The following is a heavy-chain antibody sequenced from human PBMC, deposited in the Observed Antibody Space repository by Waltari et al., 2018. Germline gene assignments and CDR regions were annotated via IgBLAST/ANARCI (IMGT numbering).Heavy chain of an antibody. CDR2: IYYSGST. D-gene: IGHD3-3*01. J-gene: IGHJ6*02. Sequence: QLQLQESGPGLVKPSETLSLTCTVSGGSISSSSYYWGWIRQPPGQGLEWIGSIYYSGSTYYNPSLKSRVTISVDTSKNQFSLKLSSVTAADTAVYYCARHESYYDFWSGRYYYYGMDVWGQGTTVTVSS. CDR3: ARHESYYDFWSGRYYYYGMDV. V-gene: IGHV4-39*01. CDR1: GGSISSSSYY.